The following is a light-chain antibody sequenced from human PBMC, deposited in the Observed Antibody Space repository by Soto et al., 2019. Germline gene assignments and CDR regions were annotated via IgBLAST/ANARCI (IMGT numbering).Light chain of an antibody. V-gene: IGLV3-21*04. CDR3: QVWDSSSDRV. CDR2: YDS. J-gene: IGLJ1*01. Sequence: SSELTQPPSVSVAPGKTARITCAGTNIGSKSVHWYQQKPGQAPVLVIYYDSDRPSGIPERFSGSNSGNTATLTISRVEAGDEADYYCQVWDSSSDRVFGTGTKLTVL. CDR1: NIGSKS.